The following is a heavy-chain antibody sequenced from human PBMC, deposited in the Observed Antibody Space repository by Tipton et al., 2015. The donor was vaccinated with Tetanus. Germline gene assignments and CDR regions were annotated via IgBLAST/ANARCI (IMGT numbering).Heavy chain of an antibody. J-gene: IGHJ6*02. CDR2: ISGSGGST. Sequence: SLRLSCAASGFTFSSYAMSWVRQAPGKGLEWVSAISGSGGSTYYADSVKGRFTISRDNSKNTLYLQMNSLRAEDTAVYYCAKPNRESRTDFYYYYGMDVWAQENPVPVTS. D-gene: IGHD3-10*01. V-gene: IGHV3-23*01. CDR3: AKPNRESRTDFYYYYGMDV. CDR1: GFTFSSYA.